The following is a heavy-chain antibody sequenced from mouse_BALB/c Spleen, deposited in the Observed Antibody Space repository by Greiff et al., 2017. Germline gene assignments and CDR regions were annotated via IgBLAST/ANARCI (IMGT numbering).Heavy chain of an antibody. D-gene: IGHD1-3*01. Sequence: VHVKQSGAELVKPGASVKLSCTASGFNIKDTYMHWVKQRPEQGLEWIGRIDPANGNTKYDPKFQGKATITADTSSNTAYLQLSSLTSEDTAVYYCARSSCWFAYWGQGTLVTVSA. CDR2: IDPANGNT. J-gene: IGHJ3*01. CDR1: GFNIKDTY. V-gene: IGHV14-3*02. CDR3: ARSSCWFAY.